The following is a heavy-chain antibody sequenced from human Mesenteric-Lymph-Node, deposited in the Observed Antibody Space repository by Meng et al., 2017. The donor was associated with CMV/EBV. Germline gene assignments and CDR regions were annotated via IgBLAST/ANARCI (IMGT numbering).Heavy chain of an antibody. CDR3: ARDVVYSGTYQHNYYFDF. D-gene: IGHD1-26*01. J-gene: IGHJ4*02. CDR1: GFTFSTYA. Sequence: ESLKISCAASGFTFSTYAMNWVRQAPGKGLEWIGHIYYSGYTNYNPSLKSRVTISLDTAKKQFSLKLSSVTAADTAMYYCARDVVYSGTYQHNYYFDFWGQGTLVTVSS. CDR2: IYYSGYT. V-gene: IGHV4-59*01.